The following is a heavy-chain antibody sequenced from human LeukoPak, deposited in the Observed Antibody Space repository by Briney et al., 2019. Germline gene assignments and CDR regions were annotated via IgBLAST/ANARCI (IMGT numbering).Heavy chain of an antibody. Sequence: PSETLSLTCTVSGGSISGYYWGWIRQPPGKGLEWMGYMYNRGTTKYNPSLKSRITMSVDTSKNQFSLKLTSVTAADTAVYYCARDFKYYGSSGYYAFDIWGQGTMVTVSS. CDR3: ARDFKYYGSSGYYAFDI. V-gene: IGHV4-59*01. CDR2: MYNRGTT. J-gene: IGHJ3*02. CDR1: GGSISGYY. D-gene: IGHD3-22*01.